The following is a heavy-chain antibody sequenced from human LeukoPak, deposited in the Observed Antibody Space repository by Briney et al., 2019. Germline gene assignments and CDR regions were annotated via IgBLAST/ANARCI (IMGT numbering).Heavy chain of an antibody. CDR2: INHSGST. Sequence: ASETLSLTCAVYGGSFSGYYWSWIRQPPGKGLEWIGEINHSGSTNYNPSLKSRVTISVDTSKNQFSLKLSSVTAADTAMYYCARLYYGSGSYSFDYWGQGTLVTVSS. J-gene: IGHJ4*02. D-gene: IGHD3-10*01. V-gene: IGHV4-34*01. CDR1: GGSFSGYY. CDR3: ARLYYGSGSYSFDY.